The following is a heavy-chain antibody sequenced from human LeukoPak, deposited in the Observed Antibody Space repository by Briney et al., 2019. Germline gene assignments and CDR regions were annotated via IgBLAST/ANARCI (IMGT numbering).Heavy chain of an antibody. CDR2: INPNSGGT. D-gene: IGHD2-15*01. J-gene: IGHJ4*02. CDR1: GYTFTGYY. CDR3: ARETDYSSLEG. V-gene: IGHV1-2*02. Sequence: ASVKVSCKASGYTFTGYYMHWVRQAPGQGLEWMGWINPNSGGTTYAQKFQGRVTMTGDTSISTAYMELSRLRSDDTAVYYCARETDYSSLEGWGQGTLVTVSS.